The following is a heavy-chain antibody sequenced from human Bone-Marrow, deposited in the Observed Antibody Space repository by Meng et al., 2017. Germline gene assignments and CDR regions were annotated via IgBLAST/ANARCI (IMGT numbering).Heavy chain of an antibody. Sequence: LGHSGAVVKKPGSSVKCSCQASGRTFRSFSIIWVRQAPGEGLEWMGGIIPIFGTANYAQKFQGRVTITADESTSTAYMELSSLRSEDTGVYYCARDRYYYDSSGYRFDYWGQGTLVTVSS. J-gene: IGHJ4*02. CDR3: ARDRYYYDSSGYRFDY. CDR2: IIPIFGTA. D-gene: IGHD3-22*01. V-gene: IGHV1-69*01. CDR1: GRTFRSFS.